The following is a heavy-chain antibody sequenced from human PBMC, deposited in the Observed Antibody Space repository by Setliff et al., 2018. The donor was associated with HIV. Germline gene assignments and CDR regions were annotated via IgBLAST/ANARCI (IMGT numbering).Heavy chain of an antibody. V-gene: IGHV1-69*10. Sequence: SVKVSCKASGGTFSSYAISWVRQAPGQGLEWMGGIIPILGIANYAQKFQGRVTITADESTSTAYMELSSLRSEDTAVYYCARPFYSSSWFPSNYWGQGTLVTVSS. CDR2: IIPILGIA. CDR1: GGTFSSYA. CDR3: ARPFYSSSWFPSNY. D-gene: IGHD6-13*01. J-gene: IGHJ4*02.